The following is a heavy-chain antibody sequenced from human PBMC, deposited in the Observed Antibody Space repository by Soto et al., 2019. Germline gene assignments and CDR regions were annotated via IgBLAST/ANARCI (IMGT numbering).Heavy chain of an antibody. CDR1: GGSFSGYY. CDR3: ARGVTLVRGVIHTPYFDY. V-gene: IGHV4-34*01. CDR2: INHSGST. D-gene: IGHD3-10*01. Sequence: SETLSLTCAVYGGSFSGYYWSWIRQPPGKGLEWIGEINHSGSTNYNPSLKSRVTISVDTSKNQFSLKLSSVTAADTAVYYCARGVTLVRGVIHTPYFDYWGQGALVTVS. J-gene: IGHJ4*02.